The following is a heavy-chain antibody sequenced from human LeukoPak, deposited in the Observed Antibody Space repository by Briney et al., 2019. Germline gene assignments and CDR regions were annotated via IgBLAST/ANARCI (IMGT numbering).Heavy chain of an antibody. CDR3: TRDRERYSDSSGYYNY. CDR1: GFTFGDYA. CDR2: VRSKAYGGTT. V-gene: IGHV3-49*04. D-gene: IGHD3-22*01. Sequence: GGSLRLSCTASGFTFGDYAMSWVRQAPGKGMEWVGFVRSKAYGGTTEYAASVKGRFTISRDDSKSIAYLQMNSLKTEDTAVYYCTRDRERYSDSSGYYNYWGQGTPVTVSS. J-gene: IGHJ4*02.